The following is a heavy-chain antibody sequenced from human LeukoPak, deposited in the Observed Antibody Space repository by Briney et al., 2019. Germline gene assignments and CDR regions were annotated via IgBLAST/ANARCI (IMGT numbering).Heavy chain of an antibody. J-gene: IGHJ5*02. CDR3: ARQHYYGSGSYP. CDR1: GGSFSGYY. Sequence: PSETLSLTCAVYGGSFSGYYWSWIRQPPGKGLEWIGEINHSGSTNYNPSLKSRVTISVDTSKNQFSLKLSSVTAADTAVYYCARQHYYGSGSYPWGQGTLVTVSS. V-gene: IGHV4-34*01. CDR2: INHSGST. D-gene: IGHD3-10*01.